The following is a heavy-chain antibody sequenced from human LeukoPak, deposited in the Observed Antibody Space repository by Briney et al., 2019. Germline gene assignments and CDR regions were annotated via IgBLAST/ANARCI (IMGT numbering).Heavy chain of an antibody. V-gene: IGHV3-13*01. Sequence: GGSLRLSCAASGFTFSNYDMHWVRQATGKGLEWVSAIGTAGDTYYPGSVKGRFTISREDAKNSLYLQMNSLRAGDTAVYYCARGPATVTASYYYYGMDVWGQGTTVTVSS. CDR3: ARGPATVTASYYYYGMDV. J-gene: IGHJ6*02. CDR2: IGTAGDT. D-gene: IGHD4-17*01. CDR1: GFTFSNYD.